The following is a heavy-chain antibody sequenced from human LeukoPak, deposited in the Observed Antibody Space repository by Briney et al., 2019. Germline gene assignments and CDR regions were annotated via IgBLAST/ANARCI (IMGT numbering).Heavy chain of an antibody. J-gene: IGHJ4*02. CDR2: INHSGST. CDR1: GGSFSGYY. V-gene: IGHV4-34*01. CDR3: ARGSIFYDYVWGSYRYTGGGYFDY. D-gene: IGHD3-16*02. Sequence: SETLSLTCAVYGGSFSGYYWSWIRQPPGKGLEWIGEINHSGSTNYNPSLKSRVTISVDTSKNQFSLKLSSVTAADTAVYYCARGSIFYDYVWGSYRYTGGGYFDYWGRGTLVTVSS.